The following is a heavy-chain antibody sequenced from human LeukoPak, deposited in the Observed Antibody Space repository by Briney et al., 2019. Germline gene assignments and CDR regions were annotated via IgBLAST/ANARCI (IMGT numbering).Heavy chain of an antibody. V-gene: IGHV1-2*06. CDR1: GYTFTGYY. J-gene: IGHJ5*02. CDR2: INPNSGGT. D-gene: IGHD3-10*01. Sequence: ASVKVSCKASGYTFTGYYMHWVRQAPGQGLEWMGRINPNSGGTNYAQKFQGRVTMTRDTSISTAYMELSRLRSDDTAVYYCARASRGSGSYEAPWGQGTLVTVSS. CDR3: ARASRGSGSYEAP.